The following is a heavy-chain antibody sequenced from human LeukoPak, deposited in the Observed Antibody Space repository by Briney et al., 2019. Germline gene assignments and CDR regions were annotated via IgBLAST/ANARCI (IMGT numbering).Heavy chain of an antibody. CDR2: ISHDGSNK. D-gene: IGHD3-22*01. J-gene: IGHJ4*02. V-gene: IGHV3-30*04. CDR3: ARGYYYDSSGYPRYYFDY. Sequence: GGSLRLSCAASGFTFSSYAMHWVRQAPGKGLEWVAVISHDGSNKYYADSVKGRFTISRDNSKNTLYLQMNSLRAEDTAVNYCARGYYYDSSGYPRYYFDYWGQGTLVTVSS. CDR1: GFTFSSYA.